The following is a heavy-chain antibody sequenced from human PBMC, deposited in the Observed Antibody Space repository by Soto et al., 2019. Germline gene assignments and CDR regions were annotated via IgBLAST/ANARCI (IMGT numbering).Heavy chain of an antibody. Sequence: SLRLSCAASGFTFSSYGMHWVRQAPGKGLEWVAVISYDGSNKYYADSVKGRFTISRDNSKNTLYLQMNSLRAEDTAVYYCAKGIGMVYAYYYYGMDVWGQGTTVTVSS. V-gene: IGHV3-30*18. CDR3: AKGIGMVYAYYYYGMDV. CDR1: GFTFSSYG. D-gene: IGHD2-8*01. J-gene: IGHJ6*02. CDR2: ISYDGSNK.